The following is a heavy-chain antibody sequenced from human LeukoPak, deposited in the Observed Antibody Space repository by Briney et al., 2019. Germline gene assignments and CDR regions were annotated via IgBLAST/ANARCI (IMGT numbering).Heavy chain of an antibody. V-gene: IGHV1-69*04. J-gene: IGHJ4*02. CDR2: IIPILGIA. Sequence: SVKVSCKASGGTFISYAISWVRQAPGQGLEWMGRIIPILGIANYAQKFQGRVTITADKSTSTAYMELSSLRSEDTAVYYCARESPMVRGVIITGDSVYWGQGTLVTVSS. CDR3: ARESPMVRGVIITGDSVY. CDR1: GGTFISYA. D-gene: IGHD3-10*01.